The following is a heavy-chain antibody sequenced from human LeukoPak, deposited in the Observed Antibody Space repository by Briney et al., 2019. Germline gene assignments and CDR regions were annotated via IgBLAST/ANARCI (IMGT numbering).Heavy chain of an antibody. J-gene: IGHJ4*02. Sequence: PEGSLRLSCAASGFTFSSYSMNWVRQAPGKGLVWVSRINSDGSSTIYADSVKGRFTISRDNAKNTLYLQMISLRAEDTAVYYCTKDLGGSGWYFDYWGQGTLVTVSS. CDR1: GFTFSSYS. CDR2: INSDGSST. D-gene: IGHD6-19*01. CDR3: TKDLGGSGWYFDY. V-gene: IGHV3-74*01.